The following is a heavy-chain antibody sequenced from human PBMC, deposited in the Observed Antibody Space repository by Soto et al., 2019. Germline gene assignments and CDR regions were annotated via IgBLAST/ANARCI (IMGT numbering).Heavy chain of an antibody. J-gene: IGHJ6*02. CDR1: GYTFTNYA. CDR3: AAEEAELEDYYYGMDV. Sequence: ASVKVSCKASGYTFTNYAMHWVRQAPGQRLEWMGWINAGNGNTKYSQKFQGRVTIIRDTSASTAYMELSSLRSEDTAVYYCAAEEAELEDYYYGMDVWGQGTTVTVSS. V-gene: IGHV1-3*01. D-gene: IGHD1-1*01. CDR2: INAGNGNT.